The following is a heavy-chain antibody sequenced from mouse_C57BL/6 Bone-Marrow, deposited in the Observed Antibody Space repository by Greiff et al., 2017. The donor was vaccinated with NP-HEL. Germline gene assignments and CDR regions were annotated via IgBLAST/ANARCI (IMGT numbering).Heavy chain of an antibody. D-gene: IGHD2-5*01. CDR3: AKKRFYYSNSFAY. CDR2: IWRGGST. V-gene: IGHV2-5*01. J-gene: IGHJ3*01. Sequence: QVHVKQSGPGLVQPSQSLSITCTVSGFSLTSYGVHWVRQSPGKGLEWLGVIWRGGSTDYNAAFMSRLSITKDNSKSQVFFKMNSLQADDTAIYYCAKKRFYYSNSFAYWGQGTLVTVSA. CDR1: GFSLTSYG.